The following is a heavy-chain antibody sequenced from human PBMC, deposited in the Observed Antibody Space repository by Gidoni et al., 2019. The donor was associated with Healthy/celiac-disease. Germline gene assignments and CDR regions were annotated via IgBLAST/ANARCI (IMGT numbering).Heavy chain of an antibody. CDR1: GFTFSSYD. D-gene: IGHD3-22*01. J-gene: IGHJ4*02. V-gene: IGHV3-64D*06. Sequence: EVQLVASGGGLVQHGGSLRLSCSASGFTFSSYDMHWVRQAPGKGLEYVSASSSNGGSTYYADSVKGRFTISRDNSKNTLYLQMSSLRAEDTAVYYCVKDRKGVSGYYSYYFDYWGQGTLVTVSS. CDR3: VKDRKGVSGYYSYYFDY. CDR2: SSSNGGST.